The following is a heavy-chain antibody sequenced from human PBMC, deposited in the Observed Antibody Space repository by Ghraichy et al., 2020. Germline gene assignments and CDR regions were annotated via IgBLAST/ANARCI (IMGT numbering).Heavy chain of an antibody. V-gene: IGHV1-69*13. Sequence: SVKVSCKTSGGTLSSHAISWVRQAPGQGLEWMGGIIPLFGIVKYAQKFQGRVRITADESTSTVDMEVNSLKSEDTAIYYCAKDGAAVVIAMSWFESWGQGTLVAVSS. J-gene: IGHJ5*01. CDR1: GGTLSSHA. CDR3: AKDGAAVVIAMSWFES. D-gene: IGHD2-21*01. CDR2: IIPLFGIV.